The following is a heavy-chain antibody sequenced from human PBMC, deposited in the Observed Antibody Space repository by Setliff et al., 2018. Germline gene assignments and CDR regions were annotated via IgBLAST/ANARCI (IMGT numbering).Heavy chain of an antibody. Sequence: PSETLSLTCAVSGVSISTSNWWSWVRQPPGKGLEWIGEIYHNGITNYNPSLXSRVSISVDQSKNQVSLKLNSVTAADTAVYYCGRDPHTPTVTTRGDYWGQGTLVTVSS. CDR1: GVSISTSNW. V-gene: IGHV4-4*02. J-gene: IGHJ4*02. CDR3: GRDPHTPTVTTRGDY. D-gene: IGHD4-17*01. CDR2: IYHNGIT.